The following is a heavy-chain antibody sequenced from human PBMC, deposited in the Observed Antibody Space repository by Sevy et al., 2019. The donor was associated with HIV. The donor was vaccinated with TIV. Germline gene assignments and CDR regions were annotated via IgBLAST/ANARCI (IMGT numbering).Heavy chain of an antibody. CDR2: IYPGDSDT. CDR3: AAHAAPHYCSTSWYRPSDRFFDH. CDR1: GYSFTSYW. J-gene: IGHJ4*02. D-gene: IGHD2-2*01. V-gene: IGHV5-51*01. Sequence: GESLKISCKGSGYSFTSYWIGWVRQMPGKGLEWMGIIYPGDSDTRYSPSFQGQVTNSAAKSISPAYLRWSSLKASDTAMNYLAAHAAPHYCSTSWYRPSDRFFDHWGQGTLVTVSS.